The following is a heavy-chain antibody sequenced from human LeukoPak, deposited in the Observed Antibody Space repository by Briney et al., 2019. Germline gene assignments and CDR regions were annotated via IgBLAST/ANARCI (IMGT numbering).Heavy chain of an antibody. Sequence: SVTVSCKASGGTFSSYAISWVRQAPGQGLEWMGGIIPIFGTANYAQKFQGRVTITADESTSTAYMELSSLRSEDTAVYYCARDRRDYYDSSGAFDYWGQGTLVTVSS. J-gene: IGHJ4*02. CDR2: IIPIFGTA. CDR3: ARDRRDYYDSSGAFDY. D-gene: IGHD3-22*01. CDR1: GGTFSSYA. V-gene: IGHV1-69*13.